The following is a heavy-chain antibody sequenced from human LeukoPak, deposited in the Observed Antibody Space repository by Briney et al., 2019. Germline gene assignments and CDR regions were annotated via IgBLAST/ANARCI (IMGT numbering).Heavy chain of an antibody. CDR3: ARADNRIAAFVWFDP. CDR2: IYYSGST. CDR1: GGSISSYY. D-gene: IGHD6-6*01. Sequence: SETLSLTCTVSGGSISSYYWSWIRQPPGKGLEWIGYIYYSGSTNYNPSLKSRVTISVDTSKNQFSLKLSSVTAADTAVYYCARADNRIAAFVWFDPWGQGTLVTVSS. J-gene: IGHJ5*02. V-gene: IGHV4-59*01.